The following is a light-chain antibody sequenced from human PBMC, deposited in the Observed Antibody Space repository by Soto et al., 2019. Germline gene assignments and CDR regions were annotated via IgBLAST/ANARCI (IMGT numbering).Light chain of an antibody. V-gene: IGKV1-33*01. CDR2: DAS. Sequence: DIQMSQSPSSLSAFVGDRVTITCQASQDITNYLNWYQQKAGKAPKLLIYDASNLETGAPSRFMEIGSGKIFPLTTTGRRPEVVGQNYCKQYDNLPRTLGPGTKVIIK. CDR1: QDITNY. CDR3: KQYDNLPRT. J-gene: IGKJ3*01.